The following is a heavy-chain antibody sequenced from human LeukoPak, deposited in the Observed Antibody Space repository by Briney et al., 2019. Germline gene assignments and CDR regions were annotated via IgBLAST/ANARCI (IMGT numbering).Heavy chain of an antibody. J-gene: IGHJ4*02. V-gene: IGHV1-18*01. Sequence: ASVKVSCKASGYTFTSYGIGWVRQAPGQGLEWMGWISAYNGNTNYAQNFQGRVTMTTDTSTSTAYMELRSLRSDDTAVYFCARGHIQTGWYTDYWGQGTLVTVSS. CDR1: GYTFTSYG. CDR2: ISAYNGNT. D-gene: IGHD2-15*01. CDR3: ARGHIQTGWYTDY.